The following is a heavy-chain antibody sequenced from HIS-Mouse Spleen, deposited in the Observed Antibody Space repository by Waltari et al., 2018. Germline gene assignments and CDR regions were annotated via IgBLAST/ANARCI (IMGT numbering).Heavy chain of an antibody. Sequence: QLQLQESGPGLVKPSETLSLTCTVSGCSISSSSYYWGWIRPPPGKGREWIGSIYYSGSTYYNPSLKSRVTISVDTSKNQFSLKLSSVTAADTAVYYCAREIPYSSSWYDWYFDLWGRGTLVTVSS. V-gene: IGHV4-39*07. CDR2: IYYSGST. J-gene: IGHJ2*01. CDR1: GCSISSSSYY. CDR3: AREIPYSSSWYDWYFDL. D-gene: IGHD6-13*01.